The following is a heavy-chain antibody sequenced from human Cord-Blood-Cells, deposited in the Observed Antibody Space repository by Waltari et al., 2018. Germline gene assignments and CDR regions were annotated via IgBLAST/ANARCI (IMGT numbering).Heavy chain of an antibody. J-gene: IGHJ3*02. CDR2: INHSGST. D-gene: IGHD3-10*01. CDR1: GWSFSGYY. V-gene: IGHV4-34*01. CDR3: ASAMVRGVGHAFDI. Sequence: QVQLQQWGAGLLKPSEPLSLTCAVSGWSFSGYYWSWIRQPPGKGLEWIGEINHSGSTNYNPSLKSRVTISVDTSKNQFSLKLSSVTAADTAVYYCASAMVRGVGHAFDIWGQGTMVTVSS.